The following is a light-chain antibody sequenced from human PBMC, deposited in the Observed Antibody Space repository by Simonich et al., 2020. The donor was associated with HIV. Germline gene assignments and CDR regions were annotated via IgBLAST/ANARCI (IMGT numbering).Light chain of an antibody. V-gene: IGKV1-NL1*01. CDR2: AAS. CDR3: QQYYSTLMYT. Sequence: DIQMIQFPSSLSASVGDRVTITCRGSQGVSNSLAWYQQKPGKAPKLLLYAASRLESWGPSRSRGSGSGTDYTLTISSLQPEYFATYYCQQYYSTLMYTFGQGTKLEIK. J-gene: IGKJ2*01. CDR1: QGVSNS.